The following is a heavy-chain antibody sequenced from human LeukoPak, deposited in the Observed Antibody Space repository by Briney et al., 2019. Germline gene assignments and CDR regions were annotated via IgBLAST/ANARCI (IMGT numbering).Heavy chain of an antibody. CDR2: INSDGGST. J-gene: IGHJ4*02. CDR1: GFTFSSYW. Sequence: GGSLRLSCAASGFTFSSYWMHWVRQAPGKGLVGVSRINSDGGSTNYADSVKGRFTMSRDNAKNTLYLQMNSLRAEDTAVYYCARVRWGGLYYFDSWGQGVLVTVSS. CDR3: ARVRWGGLYYFDS. D-gene: IGHD3-16*01. V-gene: IGHV3-74*01.